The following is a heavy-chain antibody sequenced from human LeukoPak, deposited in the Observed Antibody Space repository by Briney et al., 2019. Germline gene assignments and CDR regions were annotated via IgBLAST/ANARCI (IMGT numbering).Heavy chain of an antibody. V-gene: IGHV4-59*08. CDR3: ARVSSIAVAGETDY. CDR1: GGSLSPYY. J-gene: IGHJ4*02. D-gene: IGHD6-19*01. Sequence: SETLSLTCTVSGGSLSPYYWSWIRQPPGKGLEWIGYIYYSGSTNYNPSLKSRVTISVDTSKNQFSLKLSSVTAADTAVYYCARVSSIAVAGETDYWGQGTLVTVSS. CDR2: IYYSGST.